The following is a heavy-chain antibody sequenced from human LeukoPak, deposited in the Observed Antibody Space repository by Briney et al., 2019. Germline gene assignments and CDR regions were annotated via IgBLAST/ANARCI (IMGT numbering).Heavy chain of an antibody. CDR2: FDPEDGET. CDR1: GYTLTELS. CDR3: ARAQYYYDSSGYYPASFDY. J-gene: IGHJ4*02. D-gene: IGHD3-22*01. V-gene: IGHV1-24*01. Sequence: ASVKVSCKVPGYTLTELSMHWVRQAPGKGLEWMGGFDPEDGETIYAQKFQGRVTMTEDTSTDTAYMELSSLRSEDTAVYYCARAQYYYDSSGYYPASFDYWGQGTLVTVSS.